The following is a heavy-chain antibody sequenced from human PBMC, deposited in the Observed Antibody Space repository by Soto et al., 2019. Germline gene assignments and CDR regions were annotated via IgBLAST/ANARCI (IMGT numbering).Heavy chain of an antibody. J-gene: IGHJ6*02. CDR3: VRDRGYGNYYYYDGMDV. D-gene: IGHD5-18*01. Sequence: PSQTLSLTCAISGDIVSSNSAAWNWIRQSPSRGLEWLGRTYYRSKWYNDYAVSVKSRITINPDTSKNQFSLQLNSVTPEDTAVYYCVRDRGYGNYYYYDGMDVWAHGTTVTVSS. CDR1: GDIVSSNSAA. V-gene: IGHV6-1*01. CDR2: TYYRSKWYN.